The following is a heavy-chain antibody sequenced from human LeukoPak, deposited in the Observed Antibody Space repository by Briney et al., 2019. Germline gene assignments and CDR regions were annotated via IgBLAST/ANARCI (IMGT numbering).Heavy chain of an antibody. V-gene: IGHV3-7*03. CDR3: AKRDHSSGWYGVDY. J-gene: IGHJ4*02. CDR2: IKQDESEK. CDR1: GFTFNNYW. Sequence: GGSLRLSCAASGFTFNNYWLNWVRQAPGKGLEWVANIKQDESEKYYVDSVKGRFTISRDNAKKSLYLQMNSLRAEDTAVYYCAKRDHSSGWYGVDYWGQGILVTVSS. D-gene: IGHD6-19*01.